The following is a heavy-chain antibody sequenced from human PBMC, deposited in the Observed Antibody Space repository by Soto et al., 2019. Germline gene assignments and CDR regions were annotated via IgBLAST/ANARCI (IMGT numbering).Heavy chain of an antibody. CDR3: ARDRGFSRGFYYFDYGVDV. V-gene: IGHV3-33*01. Sequence: PGGSLRLSCAASGFTFTTSVMHWVRQAPGKGLEWVAVIRDDGNNKYYSDSVKGRFTISRDNSRHTLYLQMSGLRAEDTAVYCCARDRGFSRGFYYFDYGVDVWGQGTTVTVSS. CDR2: IRDDGNNK. CDR1: GFTFTTSV. D-gene: IGHD3-22*01. J-gene: IGHJ6*02.